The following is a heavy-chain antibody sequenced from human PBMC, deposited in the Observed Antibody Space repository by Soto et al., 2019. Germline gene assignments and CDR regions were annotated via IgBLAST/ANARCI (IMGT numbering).Heavy chain of an antibody. CDR3: ARRWGSGSSFDY. D-gene: IGHD1-26*01. J-gene: IGHJ4*02. Sequence: QVQLVQSGAEVKKPGSSVKVSCKASGGTFSSYAISWVRQAPGQGLELMGGIIPIFGTANYARKFQGRVTISEDESTSTAYMELSSLRYEDTAVYDCARRWGSGSSFDYWGQGTLVTVSS. CDR2: IIPIFGTA. V-gene: IGHV1-69*01. CDR1: GGTFSSYA.